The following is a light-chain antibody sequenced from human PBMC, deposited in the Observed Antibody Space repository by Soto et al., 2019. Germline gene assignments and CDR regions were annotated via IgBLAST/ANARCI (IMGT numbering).Light chain of an antibody. CDR2: WAS. V-gene: IGKV4-1*01. Sequence: DIVMTQSPDSLAVSLGERATINCKSSQSVLYSSNNKNYLAWYQQKPGQPPKELIYWASTRESGVPDRFSGSGSGTDFTLTISSLQAEDVAVYYCQQYSSTPPTFGGGTKVEIK. CDR1: QSVLYSSNNKNY. CDR3: QQYSSTPPT. J-gene: IGKJ4*01.